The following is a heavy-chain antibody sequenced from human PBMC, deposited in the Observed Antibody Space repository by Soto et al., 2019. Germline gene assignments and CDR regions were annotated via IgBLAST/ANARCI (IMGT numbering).Heavy chain of an antibody. V-gene: IGHV1-3*01. D-gene: IGHD1-26*01. Sequence: QVQLVQSGAEVKKPGASVKVSCKASGYTFTSYAMHWVRQAPGQRLEWMGWINAGNGNTKYSQKIQGRVTITRDTSASTAYMELSSLRPEDTAVYYCARVGGGSYYRRNQAEYFQHWGQGTLVTVSS. J-gene: IGHJ1*01. CDR2: INAGNGNT. CDR3: ARVGGGSYYRRNQAEYFQH. CDR1: GYTFTSYA.